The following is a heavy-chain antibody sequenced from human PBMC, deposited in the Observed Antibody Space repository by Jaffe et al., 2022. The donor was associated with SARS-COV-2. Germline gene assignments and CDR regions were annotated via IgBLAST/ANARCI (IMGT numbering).Heavy chain of an antibody. D-gene: IGHD6-19*01. CDR1: GFTFDNYE. CDR3: ARDGSVTEWLVPFDH. Sequence: EVQLVESGGGLVQPGGSLRLSCAASGFTFDNYEMNWVRQAPGKGLEWVAYISSRGHTIYYADSVKGRFTISRDNAKDSLFLQMHSLRAEDTAVYYCARDGSVTEWLVPFDHWGQGTLVTVSS. J-gene: IGHJ4*02. CDR2: ISSRGHTI. V-gene: IGHV3-48*03.